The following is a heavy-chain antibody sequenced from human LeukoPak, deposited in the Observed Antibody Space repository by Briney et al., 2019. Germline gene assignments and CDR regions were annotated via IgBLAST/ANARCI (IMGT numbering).Heavy chain of an antibody. CDR2: IENNGRST. V-gene: IGHV3-74*01. CDR3: AREKVVASQYYYYGMDV. D-gene: IGHD2-15*01. CDR1: GFTFNNYW. Sequence: GGSLRLSCEASGFTFNNYWMHWVRQAPGKGLVWVSHIENNGRSTNYADSAKGRFTISRDNTRNTLSLEMSNLRAEDTAVYYCAREKVVASQYYYYGMDVWGQGTTVTVSS. J-gene: IGHJ6*02.